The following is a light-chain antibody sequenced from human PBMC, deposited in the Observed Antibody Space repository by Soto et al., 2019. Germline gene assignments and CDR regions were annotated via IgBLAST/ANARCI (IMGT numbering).Light chain of an antibody. V-gene: IGLV2-8*01. CDR2: GVT. CDR3: SSHGGSNNPYV. CDR1: SSDIGGYNF. J-gene: IGLJ1*01. Sequence: QSALTQPPSASGSPGQSVAISCTGTSSDIGGYNFVSWYQQHPGNAPKLMISGVTKRPSGVPDRFSGSKSGNTATLIVSGLQAEDEADDYCSSHGGSNNPYVFGAGTKVTVL.